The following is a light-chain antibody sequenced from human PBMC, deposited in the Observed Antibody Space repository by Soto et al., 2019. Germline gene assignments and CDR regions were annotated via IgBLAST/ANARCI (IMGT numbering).Light chain of an antibody. CDR2: SNN. J-gene: IGLJ2*01. CDR3: ATWDDSLSAYVV. CDR1: SSNIGSNT. Sequence: QSVLTQPPSASGTPGQRVTIPCSGSSSNIGSNTVNWYQQLPGAAPKLLIYSNNQRHSGVPDRFSGSKSGTSASLAISGLQSEDEADYYCATWDDSLSAYVVFGGGTKLTVL. V-gene: IGLV1-44*01.